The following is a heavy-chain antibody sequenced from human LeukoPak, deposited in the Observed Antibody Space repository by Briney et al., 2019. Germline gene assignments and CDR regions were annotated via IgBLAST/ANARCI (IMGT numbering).Heavy chain of an antibody. J-gene: IGHJ4*02. CDR2: INPNSGGT. CDR3: ARPPNYSGYDFSFDY. CDR1: GYTFTGYY. Sequence: GASVKVSCKASGYTFTGYYMHWVRQAPGQGLEWMGWINPNSGGTNYAQKFQGRVTMTRDTSISTAYMELSRLRSDDTAVYYCARPPNYSGYDFSFDYWGQGTLVTVSS. V-gene: IGHV1-2*02. D-gene: IGHD5-12*01.